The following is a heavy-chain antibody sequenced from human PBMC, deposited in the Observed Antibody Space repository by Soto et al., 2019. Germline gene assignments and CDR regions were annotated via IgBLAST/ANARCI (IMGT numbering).Heavy chain of an antibody. D-gene: IGHD2-2*01. J-gene: IGHJ6*03. CDR2: ISGSGGST. CDR3: AKGGCSSTSCYVKTLYYYYYYYMHV. V-gene: IGHV3-23*01. Sequence: GGSLRLSCAASGFTFSSYAMSWVRQAPGKGLEWVSAISGSGGSTYYADSVKGRFTISRDNSKNTLYLQMNSLRSEDTAVYYCAKGGCSSTSCYVKTLYYYYYYYMHVWGKGTTVTVSS. CDR1: GFTFSSYA.